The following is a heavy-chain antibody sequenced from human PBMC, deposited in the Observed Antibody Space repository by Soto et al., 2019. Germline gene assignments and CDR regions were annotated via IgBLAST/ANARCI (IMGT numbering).Heavy chain of an antibody. CDR2: INHSGST. J-gene: IGHJ4*02. V-gene: IGHV4-34*01. D-gene: IGHD2-15*01. Sequence: QVQLQQWGAGLLKPSETLSLTCAVYGGSFSGYYWSWIRQPPGKGLEWSGEINHSGSTNYNPSLKSRVTISVDTSKNQFSLKLSSVTAADTAVYYCARVTQYCSGGSCYYRTLYYFDYWGQGTLVTVSS. CDR1: GGSFSGYY. CDR3: ARVTQYCSGGSCYYRTLYYFDY.